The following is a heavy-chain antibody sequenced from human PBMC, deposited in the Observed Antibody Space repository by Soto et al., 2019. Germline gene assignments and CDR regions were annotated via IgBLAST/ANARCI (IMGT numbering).Heavy chain of an antibody. CDR2: INPSAGTT. Sequence: QVQLVQSGAEMKKPGASVKVSCKASGYTFTRYYIHWVRQAPGQGLEWMGIINPSAGTTSYAQRFQGRVTMTRDTSTSTVYMDLNSLRSDDTAVYYCASTDYGSGSYIPYYWGQGTLVTVSS. V-gene: IGHV1-46*01. CDR1: GYTFTRYY. J-gene: IGHJ4*02. D-gene: IGHD3-10*01. CDR3: ASTDYGSGSYIPYY.